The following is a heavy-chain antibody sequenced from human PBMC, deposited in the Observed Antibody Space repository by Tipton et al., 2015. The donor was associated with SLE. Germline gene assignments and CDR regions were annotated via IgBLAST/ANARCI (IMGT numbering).Heavy chain of an antibody. D-gene: IGHD3-22*01. Sequence: TLSLTCTVPGGSIRSSTYYWGWIRQPPGKGLEWIGSLDYSGSTYYNLSLKSRINISVDTSKNQFSLKLSSVTAADTAVYYCARAVGDTSGYLDYWGLGALVTVSS. CDR3: ARAVGDTSGYLDY. V-gene: IGHV4-39*07. J-gene: IGHJ4*02. CDR2: LDYSGST. CDR1: GGSIRSSTYY.